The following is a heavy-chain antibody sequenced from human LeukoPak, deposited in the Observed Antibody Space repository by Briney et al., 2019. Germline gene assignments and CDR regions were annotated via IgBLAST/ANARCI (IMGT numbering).Heavy chain of an antibody. CDR1: GYTFTSYG. D-gene: IGHD5-12*01. Sequence: ASVKVSCKASGYTFTSYGISWVRQAPGQGLEWMGWMNPNSGNTGYAQKFQGRVTMTRNTSISTAYMELSSLRSEDTAVYYCARGSRYSGYDENDYWGQGTLVTVSS. J-gene: IGHJ4*02. CDR3: ARGSRYSGYDENDY. V-gene: IGHV1-8*02. CDR2: MNPNSGNT.